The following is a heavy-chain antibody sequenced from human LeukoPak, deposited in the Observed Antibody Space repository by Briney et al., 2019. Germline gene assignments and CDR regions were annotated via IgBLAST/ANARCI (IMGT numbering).Heavy chain of an antibody. Sequence: ASVNVSCKASGYTFTSHYMHWVRQAPGQGLEWMGLINPSGRSTLYEQKFQGRVTMTRDMSTTTDYMELSSLRSEDTAMYYCARDNSVGDIAWWFDPWGQGTLVTVSS. CDR3: ARDNSVGDIAWWFDP. CDR1: GYTFTSHY. CDR2: INPSGRST. V-gene: IGHV1-46*01. D-gene: IGHD3-16*02. J-gene: IGHJ5*02.